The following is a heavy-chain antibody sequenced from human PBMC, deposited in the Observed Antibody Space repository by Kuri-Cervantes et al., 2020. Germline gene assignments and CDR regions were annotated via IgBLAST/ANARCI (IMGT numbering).Heavy chain of an antibody. Sequence: GGSLRLSCAASGFTFSGSAMHWVRQASGKGLEWVGRIRSKANSYATAYAASVKGRFTISRDDSKNTAYLQMNSLKTEGTAVYYCRVDFYYYGMDVWGQGTTVTVSS. J-gene: IGHJ6*02. CDR1: GFTFSGSA. V-gene: IGHV3-73*01. CDR3: RVDFYYYGMDV. D-gene: IGHD3-3*01. CDR2: IRSKANSYAT.